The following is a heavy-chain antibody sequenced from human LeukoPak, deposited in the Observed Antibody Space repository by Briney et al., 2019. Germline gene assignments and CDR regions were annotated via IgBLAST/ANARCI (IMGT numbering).Heavy chain of an antibody. CDR1: GYTFTNYD. J-gene: IGHJ4*02. Sequence: ASVKVSCKASGYTFTNYDINWVRQAPGQGLEWMGWINPNSGGTNYAQKFQGRVTMTRDTSVSTAYMELSSLTSDDTAVYYCARVHYSLRWVTAWDYWGQGALVIVSS. CDR2: INPNSGGT. CDR3: ARVHYSLRWVTAWDY. V-gene: IGHV1-2*02. D-gene: IGHD5-24*01.